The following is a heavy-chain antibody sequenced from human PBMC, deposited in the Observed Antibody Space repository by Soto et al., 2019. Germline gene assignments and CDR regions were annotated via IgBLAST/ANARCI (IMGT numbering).Heavy chain of an antibody. J-gene: IGHJ6*03. CDR1: GFTVSSNY. D-gene: IGHD6-13*01. V-gene: IGHV3-66*01. CDR3: ARGGAAAAPFYYYYYYYMDV. CDR2: IYSGGST. Sequence: LRLSCAASGFTVSSNYMSWVRQAPGKGLEWVSVIYSGGSTYYADSVKGRFTISRDNSKNTLYLQMNSLKAEDTAVYYCARGGAAAAPFYYYYYYYMDVWGKGTTVTVSS.